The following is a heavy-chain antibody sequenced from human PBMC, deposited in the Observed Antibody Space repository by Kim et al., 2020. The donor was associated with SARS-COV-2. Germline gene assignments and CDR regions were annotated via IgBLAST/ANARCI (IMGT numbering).Heavy chain of an antibody. CDR3: ARGSPVYYDILTGYYRDY. CDR1: GYTFTSYY. Sequence: ASVKVSCKASGYTFTSYYMHRVRQAPGQGLEWMGIINPSGGSTSYAQKFQGRVTMTRDTSTSTVYMELSSLRSEDTAVYYCARGSPVYYDILTGYYRDYWGQGTLVTVSS. J-gene: IGHJ4*02. D-gene: IGHD3-9*01. CDR2: INPSGGST. V-gene: IGHV1-46*01.